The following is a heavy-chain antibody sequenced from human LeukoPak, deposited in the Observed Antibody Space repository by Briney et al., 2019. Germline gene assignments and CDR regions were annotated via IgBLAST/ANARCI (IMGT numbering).Heavy chain of an antibody. V-gene: IGHV1-46*01. Sequence: ASVKVSCKASGYTFTSYYMHWVRQAPGQGLEWMGIINPSGGSTSYAQKFQGRVTMTRDTSTSTVYMELSNLRSEDTAVYYCASGQYSSGNEPTTDYWGQGTLVTVSS. J-gene: IGHJ4*02. CDR1: GYTFTSYY. D-gene: IGHD6-19*01. CDR3: ASGQYSSGNEPTTDY. CDR2: INPSGGST.